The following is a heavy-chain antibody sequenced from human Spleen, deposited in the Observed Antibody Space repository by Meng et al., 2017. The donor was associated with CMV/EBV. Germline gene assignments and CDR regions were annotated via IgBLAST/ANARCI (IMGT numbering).Heavy chain of an antibody. Sequence: SGNTCNGYGDHWVRQAPGRGRVWMGRVSVYKGNTEKAERYRGRGTMTKGTSTNTAYMELRNLESDDTGVYYCARESPYSGSSYAWFDRWGQGTLVTVSS. V-gene: IGHV1-18*01. CDR1: GNTCNGYG. D-gene: IGHD1-26*01. CDR2: VSVYKGNT. CDR3: ARESPYSGSSYAWFDR. J-gene: IGHJ5*02.